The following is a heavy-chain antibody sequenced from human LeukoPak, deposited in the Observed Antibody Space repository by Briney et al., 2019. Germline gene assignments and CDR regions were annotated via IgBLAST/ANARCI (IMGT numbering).Heavy chain of an antibody. Sequence: SETLSLTXTVSGGSLSSYYWSWIRQPPGKGLEWIGYIYYSGSTNYNPSLKSRVTISVDTSKNQFSLKLSSVTAADTAVYYCARISDYDSSGREYYFDYWGQGTLVTVSS. V-gene: IGHV4-59*01. CDR3: ARISDYDSSGREYYFDY. CDR1: GGSLSSYY. J-gene: IGHJ4*02. D-gene: IGHD3-22*01. CDR2: IYYSGST.